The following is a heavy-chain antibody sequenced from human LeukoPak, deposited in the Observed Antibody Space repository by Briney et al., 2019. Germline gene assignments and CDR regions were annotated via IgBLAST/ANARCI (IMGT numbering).Heavy chain of an antibody. J-gene: IGHJ4*02. CDR1: GDSISNYY. CDR2: VSTSGST. CDR3: AREDSSGWYNYFDI. D-gene: IGHD6-19*01. Sequence: SETLSLTCTVSGDSISNYYWRWLRQPAGKGLEGIGRVSTSGSTNYNPSLKIRVTVSVDTSENQFSLKLTSVTAADTAVYYCAREDSSGWYNYFDIWGQGTLVTVSS. V-gene: IGHV4-4*07.